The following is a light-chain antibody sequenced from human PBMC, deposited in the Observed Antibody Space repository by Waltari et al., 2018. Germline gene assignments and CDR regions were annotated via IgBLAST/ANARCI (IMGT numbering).Light chain of an antibody. J-gene: IGKJ4*02. CDR3: QQYNNWPPLT. CDR1: QSVSSN. Sequence: EIVMTQSPATLSVSPGERATLSCRASQSVSSNLAWYQQKPGQAPRLLIYGASTRATGIQARFSGRGYGTEVTLTISSLQSEDFAVYYCQQYNNWPPLTFGGGTKVEIK. V-gene: IGKV3-15*01. CDR2: GAS.